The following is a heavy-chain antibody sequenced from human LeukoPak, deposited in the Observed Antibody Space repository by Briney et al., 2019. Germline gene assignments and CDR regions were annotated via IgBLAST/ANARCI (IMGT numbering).Heavy chain of an antibody. CDR1: GFTFSSYA. Sequence: PGRSLRLPCAASGFTFSSYAMSWVRQAPGKGLEWVSAITGAGGHTYYVASVQGRLTVSRDNSRNTLYLQMSSLRGGDSAIYYCAKVRDTREWYKDAFDVWGQGTRVTVSS. CDR2: ITGAGGHT. V-gene: IGHV3-23*01. J-gene: IGHJ3*01. CDR3: AKVRDTREWYKDAFDV. D-gene: IGHD3-3*01.